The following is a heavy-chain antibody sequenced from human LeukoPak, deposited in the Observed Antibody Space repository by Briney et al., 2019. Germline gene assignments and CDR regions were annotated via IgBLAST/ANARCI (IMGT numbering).Heavy chain of an antibody. CDR1: GFTFSGYW. D-gene: IGHD5-18*01. J-gene: IGHJ4*02. Sequence: GGALRLSCAASGFTFSGYWMSWVRQAPGKGLEWVANIKQDGSDQYYVDSVKGRFAISRDNAKNSRYLQMNSLRAEDTAVYYCARDEIQLWLYWGQGTLVTVSS. V-gene: IGHV3-7*01. CDR3: ARDEIQLWLY. CDR2: IKQDGSDQ.